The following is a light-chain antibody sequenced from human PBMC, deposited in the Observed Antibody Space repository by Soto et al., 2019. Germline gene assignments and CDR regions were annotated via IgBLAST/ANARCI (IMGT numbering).Light chain of an antibody. V-gene: IGLV2-14*01. CDR1: SSDVGGYNY. Sequence: QSALTQPASVSGSPGQSITISCTGTSSDVGGYNYVSWYQQHPGKAPKLMIYDVSNRPSGASNRFSCSKSGNTASLTISGLQAEDEADYYCSSYPSSSTRDVFGTGTKVTVL. CDR2: DVS. J-gene: IGLJ1*01. CDR3: SSYPSSSTRDV.